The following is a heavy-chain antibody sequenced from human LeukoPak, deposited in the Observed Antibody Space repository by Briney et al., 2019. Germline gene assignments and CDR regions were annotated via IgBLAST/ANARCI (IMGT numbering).Heavy chain of an antibody. CDR3: ARGYSSPVPNFDY. J-gene: IGHJ4*02. D-gene: IGHD6-13*01. CDR1: GGTFSSYA. V-gene: IGHV1-2*02. Sequence: ASVKVSCKASGGTFSSYAISWVRQAPGQGLEWMGWINPNNGGTSYAQKFQGRVTMTRDTSITTAYMGLPSLTSDDTAVYYCARGYSSPVPNFDYWGQGTLVTVSS. CDR2: INPNNGGT.